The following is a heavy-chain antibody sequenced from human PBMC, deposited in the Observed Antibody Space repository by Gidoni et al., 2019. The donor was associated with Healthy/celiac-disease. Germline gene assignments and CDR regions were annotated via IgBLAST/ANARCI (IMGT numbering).Heavy chain of an antibody. CDR1: GGSFSGYY. Sequence: QVQLQQWGAGLLTPSETLSLPCAVYGGSFSGYYWSWIRQPPGKGLEWIGEINHSGSTNYNPSLKSRVTISVDTSKNQFSLKLSSVTAADTAVYYCARTFSSSSRYFDYWGQGTLVTVSS. J-gene: IGHJ4*02. CDR2: INHSGST. V-gene: IGHV4-34*01. CDR3: ARTFSSSSRYFDY. D-gene: IGHD6-6*01.